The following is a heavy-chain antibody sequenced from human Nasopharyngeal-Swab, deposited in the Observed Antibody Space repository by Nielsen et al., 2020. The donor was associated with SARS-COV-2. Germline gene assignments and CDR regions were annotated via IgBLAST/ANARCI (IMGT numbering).Heavy chain of an antibody. Sequence: GGSLRLSCAASGFTVSGYYISWIRQAPGKGLEWIAYINPGGDVIAYADSVQGRFSISRDSATNSVYLQMNSLRTDYTAVYFCARKVALDIWGQGTLVTVSS. D-gene: IGHD5-12*01. CDR2: INPGGDVI. CDR3: ARKVALDI. J-gene: IGHJ4*02. V-gene: IGHV3-11*01. CDR1: GFTVSGYY.